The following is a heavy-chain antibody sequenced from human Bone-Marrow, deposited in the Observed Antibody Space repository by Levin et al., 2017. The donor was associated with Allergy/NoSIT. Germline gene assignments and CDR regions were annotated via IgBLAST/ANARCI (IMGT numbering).Heavy chain of an antibody. D-gene: IGHD3-9*01. V-gene: IGHV3-30-3*01. CDR3: ARDQSDILTGYPH. Sequence: PGGSLRLSCAASGFTFSSYAMHWVRQAPGKGLEWVAVISYDGSNKYYADSVKGRFTISRDNSKNTLYLQMNSLRAEDTAVYYCARDQSDILTGYPHWGQGTLVTVSS. CDR1: GFTFSSYA. J-gene: IGHJ1*01. CDR2: ISYDGSNK.